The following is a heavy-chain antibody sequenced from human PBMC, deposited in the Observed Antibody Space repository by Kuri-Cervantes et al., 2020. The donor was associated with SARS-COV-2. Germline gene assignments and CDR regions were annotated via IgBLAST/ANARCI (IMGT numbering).Heavy chain of an antibody. CDR1: GFTFNTCA. V-gene: IGHV3-30*04. D-gene: IGHD2-21*01. CDR3: ARARVGVFDF. Sequence: GESLKISCAASGFTFNTCAMHWVRQAPGKGLEWVAMVSSDGTNQSYADSVKGRFTISRDNSKNTLHLQIISLRTEDTGVCYCARARVGVFDFWGQGALVTVSS. CDR2: VSSDGTNQ. J-gene: IGHJ4*02.